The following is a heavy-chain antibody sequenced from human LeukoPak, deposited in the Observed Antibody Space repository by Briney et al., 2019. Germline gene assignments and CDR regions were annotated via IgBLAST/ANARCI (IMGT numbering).Heavy chain of an antibody. CDR1: GFTFSSNW. CDR3: ARDTVVPAAGDYYYGMDV. D-gene: IGHD2-2*01. J-gene: IGHJ6*02. CDR2: IKQDGSEQ. V-gene: IGHV3-7*01. Sequence: PGGSLRLSCAASGFTFSSNWMTWVRQPPGKGLEWVANIKQDGSEQYYVDSVKGRFTISRDNAKNSLYLQMNSLRAEDTAVYYCARDTVVPAAGDYYYGMDVWGQGTTVTVSS.